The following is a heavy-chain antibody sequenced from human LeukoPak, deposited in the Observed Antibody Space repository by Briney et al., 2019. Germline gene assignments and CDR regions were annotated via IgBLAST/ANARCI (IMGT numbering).Heavy chain of an antibody. V-gene: IGHV3-23*01. CDR2: ISPNGVIT. CDR1: GFTFGSHG. Sequence: PGGTLRLSCAASGFTFGSHGMNWVRQAPGKGLEWVSGISPNGVITYYADSVKGRFTISRDNSKGTVSLQMNSLRPEDTAVYYCAKDDAWLQYGDWGRGTLVTVSS. CDR3: AKDDAWLQYGD. D-gene: IGHD5-24*01. J-gene: IGHJ4*02.